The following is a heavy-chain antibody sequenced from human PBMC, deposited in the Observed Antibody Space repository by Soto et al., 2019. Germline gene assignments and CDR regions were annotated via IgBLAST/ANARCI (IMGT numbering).Heavy chain of an antibody. CDR1: GFMFDSYA. Sequence: EVQLVESGGGLVQPGGSLRLSCVAAGFMFDSYAMNWVRQAPGMGLEWVSYISPGGDRIYYAESLKGRITISRDNARNSLSLHMNILSDEDTAVYYCTKSADSAGGGVDFWGQGTLVTVSS. D-gene: IGHD3-16*01. V-gene: IGHV3-48*02. CDR3: TKSADSAGGGVDF. J-gene: IGHJ4*02. CDR2: ISPGGDRI.